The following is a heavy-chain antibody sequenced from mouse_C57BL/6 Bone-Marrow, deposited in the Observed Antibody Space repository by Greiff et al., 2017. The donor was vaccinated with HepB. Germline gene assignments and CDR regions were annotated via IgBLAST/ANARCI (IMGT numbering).Heavy chain of an antibody. J-gene: IGHJ4*01. CDR3: AVWGEGYDEGGPGYYAMDY. CDR2: IHPNSGST. V-gene: IGHV1-64*01. D-gene: IGHD2-2*01. Sequence: QVQLQQPGAELVKPGASVKLSCKASGYTFTSYWMHWVKQRPGQGLEWIGMIHPNSGSTNYNEKFKSKATLTVDKSSSKAYMQLSSLTSEDSAVYYCAVWGEGYDEGGPGYYAMDYWGQGTAVTVSS. CDR1: GYTFTSYW.